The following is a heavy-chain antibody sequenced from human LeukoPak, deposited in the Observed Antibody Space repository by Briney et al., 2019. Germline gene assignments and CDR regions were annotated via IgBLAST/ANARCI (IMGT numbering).Heavy chain of an antibody. J-gene: IGHJ4*02. V-gene: IGHV3-23*01. Sequence: GGSLRLSCAASGFTLSNYAMGWVRQAPGKGLEWVSVISGSGGSTYYADSVKGRFTISRDNSKNTLYVQMNSLRVEDTAVYYCAKGPQVGSGYHPDYWGQGTLVTVSS. CDR3: AKGPQVGSGYHPDY. CDR2: ISGSGGST. CDR1: GFTLSNYA. D-gene: IGHD3-22*01.